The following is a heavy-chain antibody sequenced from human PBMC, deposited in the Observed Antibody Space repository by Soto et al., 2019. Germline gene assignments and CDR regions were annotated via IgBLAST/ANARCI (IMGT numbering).Heavy chain of an antibody. CDR1: GGSVSSGSYY. CDR3: SILLPYDSRGYLGFDY. CDR2: IYYSGST. Sequence: QVQLQESGPGLVKPSETLSLTCTVSGGSVSSGSYYWSWIRQPPGKGLEWIGYIYYSGSTNYNPSLKSRVTISVDSSKNQCSLKLSSVTAADTAVYYCSILLPYDSRGYLGFDYWGQGTLVTVSS. J-gene: IGHJ4*02. D-gene: IGHD3-22*01. V-gene: IGHV4-61*01.